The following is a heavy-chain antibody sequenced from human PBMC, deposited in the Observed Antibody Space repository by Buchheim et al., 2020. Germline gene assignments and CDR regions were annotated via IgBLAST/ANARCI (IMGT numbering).Heavy chain of an antibody. Sequence: QVQLQESGPGLVKPSQTLSLTCTVSGGSISSGGYYWSWIRQHPGKGLEGIGYIYYSGNTYYNPSLKSRVTISVDTSKNQFSLELCSVTAADTAVYYCARMRDSSSWYPFYFDYWGQGTL. CDR1: GGSISSGGYY. D-gene: IGHD6-13*01. CDR3: ARMRDSSSWYPFYFDY. CDR2: IYYSGNT. J-gene: IGHJ4*02. V-gene: IGHV4-31*03.